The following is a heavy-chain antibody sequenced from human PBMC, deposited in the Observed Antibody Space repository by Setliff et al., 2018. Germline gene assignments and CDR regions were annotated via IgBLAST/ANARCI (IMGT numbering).Heavy chain of an antibody. J-gene: IGHJ3*02. CDR2: IYHSGST. CDR3: ARDLTYYDFWSGYYSPRAFDI. D-gene: IGHD3-3*01. Sequence: SETLSLTCAVSGGSISSSNWWSWVRQPPGKGLGWIGEIYHSGSTNYNPSLKSRVTISVDKSKNQFSLKLSSVTAADTAVYYCARDLTYYDFWSGYYSPRAFDIWGQGTMVTVSS. CDR1: GGSISSSNW. V-gene: IGHV4-4*02.